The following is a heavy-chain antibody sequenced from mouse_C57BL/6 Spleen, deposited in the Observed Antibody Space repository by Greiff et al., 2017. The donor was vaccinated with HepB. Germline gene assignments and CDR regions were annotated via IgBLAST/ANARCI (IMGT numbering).Heavy chain of an antibody. CDR3: ARIPLITTVVAPIAMDY. CDR2: IWTGGGT. CDR1: GFSLTSYA. V-gene: IGHV2-9-1*01. D-gene: IGHD1-1*01. Sequence: VKLMESGPGLVAPSQRLSITCTVSGFSLTSYAISWVRQPPGKGLEWLGVIWTGGGTNYNSALKSRLSISKDNSKSQVFLKMNSLQTDDTARYYCARIPLITTVVAPIAMDYWGQGTSVTVAS. J-gene: IGHJ4*01.